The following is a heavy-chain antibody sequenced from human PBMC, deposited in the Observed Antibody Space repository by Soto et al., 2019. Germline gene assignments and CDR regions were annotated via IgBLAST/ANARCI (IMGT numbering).Heavy chain of an antibody. CDR2: INSDGSST. D-gene: IGHD3-3*01. Sequence: EVQLVESGGGLVQPGGSLRLSCAASGFTFSSYWMHWVRQAPGKGLVWVSRINSDGSSTSYADSVKGRFTISRDNAKKTLYLQMNRLRAEDTAVYYCARETGAGYYDFWSGYTEHYYYYGMDVWGQGTTVTVSS. CDR1: GFTFSSYW. J-gene: IGHJ6*02. V-gene: IGHV3-74*01. CDR3: ARETGAGYYDFWSGYTEHYYYYGMDV.